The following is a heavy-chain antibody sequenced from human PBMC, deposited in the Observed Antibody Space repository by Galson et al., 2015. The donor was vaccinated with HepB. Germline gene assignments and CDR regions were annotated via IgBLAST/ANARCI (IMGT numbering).Heavy chain of an antibody. V-gene: IGHV4-39*01. J-gene: IGHJ4*02. CDR3: ARHLSIAAAGLSFDY. Sequence: LSLTCTVSGGSISSSSYYWGWIRQPPGKGLEWIGSIYYSGSTYYNPSLKSRVTISVDTSKNQFSLKLSSVTAADTAVYYCARHLSIAAAGLSFDYWGQGTLVTVSS. CDR2: IYYSGST. D-gene: IGHD6-13*01. CDR1: GGSISSSSYY.